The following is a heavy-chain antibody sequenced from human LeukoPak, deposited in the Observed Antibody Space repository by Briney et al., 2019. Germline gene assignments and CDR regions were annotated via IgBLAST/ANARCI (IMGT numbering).Heavy chain of an antibody. Sequence: PGGSLILSCAASGFTFADYAMHWVRQAPGKGLEWVSLISGDGGTTYYADSVKGRFTISRDNSKNSLYLQMNSLRIEDTALYYCAKSSAAAYNWFDPWGQGTLVTVSS. J-gene: IGHJ5*02. V-gene: IGHV3-43*02. CDR1: GFTFADYA. D-gene: IGHD6-13*01. CDR3: AKSSAAAYNWFDP. CDR2: ISGDGGTT.